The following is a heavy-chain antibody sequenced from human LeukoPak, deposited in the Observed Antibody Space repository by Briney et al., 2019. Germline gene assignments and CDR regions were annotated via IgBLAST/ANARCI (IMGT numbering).Heavy chain of an antibody. J-gene: IGHJ4*02. CDR3: AKSSPPPLRY. CDR1: GFTFSSYA. V-gene: IGHV3-48*01. Sequence: GGSLRLSCAASGFTFSSYAMSWVRQAPGKGLEWVSYISSSSSTIYYADSVKGRFTISRDNAKNSLYLQLNSLRAEDTAVYYCAKSSPPPLRYWGQGTLVTVSS. CDR2: ISSSSSTI.